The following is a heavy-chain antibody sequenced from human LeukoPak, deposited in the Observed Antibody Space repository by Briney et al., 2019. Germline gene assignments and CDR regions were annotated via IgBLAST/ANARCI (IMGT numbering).Heavy chain of an antibody. CDR3: ARAPQLVHWYLDR. D-gene: IGHD6-13*01. CDR1: VGPIRLYN. J-gene: IGHJ2*01. CDR2: IYYSGST. Sequence: SSETLSLTCTVSVGPIRLYNWSWIRQPPGKGLEWIGYIYYSGSTNYNPSLKSRVTISVDTSKNQFSLKMSSVTAADTAVYYRARAPQLVHWYLDRWGRGSLVTVSS. V-gene: IGHV4-59*01.